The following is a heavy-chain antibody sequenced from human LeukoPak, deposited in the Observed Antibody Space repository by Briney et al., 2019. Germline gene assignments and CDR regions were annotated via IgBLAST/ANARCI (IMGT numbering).Heavy chain of an antibody. Sequence: PSETLSLTCSVSGGSISSNFWSWIRQPPGKGLEWMGYIYSSGSTKYNPSLKSRVTISVDTSKNQFSLKLSSVTAADTAVYYCARRHVVPGVNNAYYFDFWGQGTLVTVSS. D-gene: IGHD3-10*01. CDR1: GGSISSNF. CDR2: IYSSGST. J-gene: IGHJ4*02. CDR3: ARRHVVPGVNNAYYFDF. V-gene: IGHV4-59*01.